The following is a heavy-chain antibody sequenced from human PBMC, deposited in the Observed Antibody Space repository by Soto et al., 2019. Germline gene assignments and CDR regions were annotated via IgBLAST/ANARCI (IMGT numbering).Heavy chain of an antibody. CDR3: ARRISKWFDS. Sequence: XSVKVSCKASGYTFTSYDIHLVRQATGQGLEWMGWMNPNSGNTGYSQKFQGRVTMTRNTSISTAYMELSSLRSEDTAVYYCARRISKWFDSWGQGTLVTVSS. CDR2: MNPNSGNT. J-gene: IGHJ5*01. D-gene: IGHD3-3*02. CDR1: GYTFTSYD. V-gene: IGHV1-8*01.